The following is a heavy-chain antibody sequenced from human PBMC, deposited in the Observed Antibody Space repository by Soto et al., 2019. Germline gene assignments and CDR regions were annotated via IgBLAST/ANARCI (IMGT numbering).Heavy chain of an antibody. Sequence: QVQLVQSGAEVKKPGSSVKVSCKASGGTFSSYAISWVRQAPGQGLEWMGGIIPIFGTANYAQKFQGRVTITADESTSTAYMELSSLRSEDTAVYYCARETFRGVIRSEPYGMDVWGQGTTVTVSS. CDR2: IIPIFGTA. CDR1: GGTFSSYA. V-gene: IGHV1-69*01. CDR3: ARETFRGVIRSEPYGMDV. D-gene: IGHD3-16*02. J-gene: IGHJ6*02.